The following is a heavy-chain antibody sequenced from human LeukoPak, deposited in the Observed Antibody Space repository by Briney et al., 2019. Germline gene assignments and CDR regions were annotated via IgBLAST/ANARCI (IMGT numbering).Heavy chain of an antibody. CDR2: IGGGGEST. CDR3: AKVGGIQLWLKKPFDY. CDR1: GFTFSNYA. V-gene: IGHV3-23*01. J-gene: IGHJ4*02. D-gene: IGHD5-18*01. Sequence: PEGSLRLSCAASGFTFSNYAMAWVRQAPGKGLEWVSVIGGGGESTYYADSVKGRFTISRDNSKNTLYLQMNSLRAEDTAVYYCAKVGGIQLWLKKPFDYWGQGTLVTVSS.